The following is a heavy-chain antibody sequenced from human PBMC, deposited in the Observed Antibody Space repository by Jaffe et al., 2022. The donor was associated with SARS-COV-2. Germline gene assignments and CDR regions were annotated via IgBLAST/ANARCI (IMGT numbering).Heavy chain of an antibody. CDR1: GFTFSSYG. J-gene: IGHJ4*02. CDR3: AKDPLYGDYPNYYFDY. V-gene: IGHV3-30*18. CDR2: ISYDGSNK. D-gene: IGHD4-17*01. Sequence: QVQLVESGGGVVQPGRSLRLSCAASGFTFSSYGMHWVRQAPGKGLEWVAVISYDGSNKYYADSVKGRFTISRDNSKNTLYLQMNSLRAEDTAVYYCAKDPLYGDYPNYYFDYWGQGTLVTVSS.